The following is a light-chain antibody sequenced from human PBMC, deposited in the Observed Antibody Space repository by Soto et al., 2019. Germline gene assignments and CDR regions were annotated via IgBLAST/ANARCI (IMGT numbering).Light chain of an antibody. V-gene: IGLV2-8*01. CDR3: SSYAGSNNPWV. CDR1: SSDVGGYNY. CDR2: EVS. Sequence: QSVLTQPPSASGSPGQSVTISCTGTSSDVGGYNYVSWYQQHPGKAPKLMIYEVSKRPSGVPDRVSGSKSGNTASLTVSGLQAGDEADYYCSSYAGSNNPWVFGGGTQLTVL. J-gene: IGLJ3*02.